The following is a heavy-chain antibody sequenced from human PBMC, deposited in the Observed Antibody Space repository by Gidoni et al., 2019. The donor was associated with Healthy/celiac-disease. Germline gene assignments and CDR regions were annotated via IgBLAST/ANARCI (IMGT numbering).Heavy chain of an antibody. CDR1: GYTFTGYY. J-gene: IGHJ4*02. CDR3: ARVNYDFWSGYYTRVFDY. CDR2: INPNSGGT. Sequence: QVQLVQSGAEVKKPGASVKVSCKASGYTFTGYYLHWVRQAPGQGLEWMGWINPNSGGTNYAQKCQGRVTMTRDTSISTAYMELSRLRSDDTAVYYCARVNYDFWSGYYTRVFDYWGQGTLVTVSS. V-gene: IGHV1-2*02. D-gene: IGHD3-3*01.